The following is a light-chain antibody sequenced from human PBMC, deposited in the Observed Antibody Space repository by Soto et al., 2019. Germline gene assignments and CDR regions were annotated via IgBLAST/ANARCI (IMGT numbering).Light chain of an antibody. V-gene: IGLV3-1*01. J-gene: IGLJ2*01. CDR3: QAWDSSTLVV. Sequence: SYELTQPPSVSVSPGQTASITCSGYKLGDQYACWYQQKPGQSPVLVIYQDSKRPSGIPERFSGSNSGNTATLTISGTQAMDEADYYCQAWDSSTLVVFGGGTKLTVL. CDR1: KLGDQY. CDR2: QDS.